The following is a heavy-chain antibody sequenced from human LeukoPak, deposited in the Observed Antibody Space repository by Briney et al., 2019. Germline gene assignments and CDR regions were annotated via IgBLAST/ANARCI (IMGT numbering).Heavy chain of an antibody. CDR1: GGSISSSSYY. J-gene: IGHJ4*02. CDR2: VYYSGLS. Sequence: SETLSLTCTVSGGSISSSSYYWSWIRQPPWRDFEWIASVYYSGLSYYNPSLRSRITTSVDTSKNQFSLNLSALTAADTAVYYCARDGSGSYPYWGQGTLITVSS. CDR3: ARDGSGSYPY. D-gene: IGHD1-26*01. V-gene: IGHV4-39*07.